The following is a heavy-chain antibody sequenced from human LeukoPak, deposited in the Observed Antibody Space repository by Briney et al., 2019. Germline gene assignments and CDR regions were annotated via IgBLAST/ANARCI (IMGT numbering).Heavy chain of an antibody. Sequence: GGSLRLSCAASGFTFSSYSMNWVRQAPGKGLEWVSYISSSSSTIYYADSVKGRFTISRDNAKNSLYLQMNSLRAEDTAVYYCARDYGPTDFWSGSYDAFDIWGQGTMVTVSS. CDR1: GFTFSSYS. CDR3: ARDYGPTDFWSGSYDAFDI. D-gene: IGHD3-3*01. V-gene: IGHV3-48*01. CDR2: ISSSSSTI. J-gene: IGHJ3*02.